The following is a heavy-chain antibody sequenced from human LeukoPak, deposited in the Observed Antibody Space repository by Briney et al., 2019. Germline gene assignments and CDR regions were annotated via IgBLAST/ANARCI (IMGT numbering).Heavy chain of an antibody. D-gene: IGHD6-13*01. V-gene: IGHV3-53*01. Sequence: PGGSLRLSCAASGFTVSSNYMSWVRQAPGKGLEWVSVIYSGGSIYYADSVKGRFTISRDNAKNSLYLQMNSLRVEDTAVYYCARGAYSSSWNCEHWGQGTLVTVSS. CDR3: ARGAYSSSWNCEH. CDR2: IYSGGSI. CDR1: GFTVSSNY. J-gene: IGHJ1*01.